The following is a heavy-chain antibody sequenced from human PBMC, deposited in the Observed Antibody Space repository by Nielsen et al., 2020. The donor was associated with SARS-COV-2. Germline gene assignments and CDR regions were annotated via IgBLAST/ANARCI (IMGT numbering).Heavy chain of an antibody. CDR2: IYTDGST. D-gene: IGHD7-27*01. CDR1: GFTISSSF. Sequence: GSLRLSCGASGFTISSSFMSWVRQAAGKGLDWVSVIYTDGSTSYADSVKGRFTVSRDNSKNTLYLQINSLRAEDTAMYYCARDNWGRMDVWGQGTTVTVSS. J-gene: IGHJ6*02. CDR3: ARDNWGRMDV. V-gene: IGHV3-66*01.